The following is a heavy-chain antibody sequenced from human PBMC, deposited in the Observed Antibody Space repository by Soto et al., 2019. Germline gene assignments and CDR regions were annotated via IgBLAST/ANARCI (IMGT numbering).Heavy chain of an antibody. Sequence: EVQLVESGGGLVQPGGSLKLSCAASGLTFSGSAMHWVRQASGKGLEWVGRIRSKANSYATEYAASVKGRFTISRDDSKNTVYLQMNSLKTEDTALYYCTRHADLGYCSSTSCYDFDYWGQGTLVTVS. CDR3: TRHADLGYCSSTSCYDFDY. V-gene: IGHV3-73*01. J-gene: IGHJ4*02. CDR1: GLTFSGSA. D-gene: IGHD2-2*01. CDR2: IRSKANSYAT.